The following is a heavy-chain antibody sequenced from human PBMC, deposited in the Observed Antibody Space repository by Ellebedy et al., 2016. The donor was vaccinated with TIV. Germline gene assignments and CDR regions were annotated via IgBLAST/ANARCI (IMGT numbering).Heavy chain of an antibody. CDR2: ISSSSNTI. J-gene: IGHJ4*02. CDR3: ARDGRGGDYGSGSPFDH. Sequence: PGGSLRLSCADSGSTFSRDNMNWVRQAPGKGLEWISYISSSSNTIYYADSVKGRFTISRDNAKKSLYLQMNRLRAGDTAVYYCARDGRGGDYGSGSPFDHWGQGTLVTVSS. V-gene: IGHV3-48*04. D-gene: IGHD3-10*01. CDR1: GSTFSRDN.